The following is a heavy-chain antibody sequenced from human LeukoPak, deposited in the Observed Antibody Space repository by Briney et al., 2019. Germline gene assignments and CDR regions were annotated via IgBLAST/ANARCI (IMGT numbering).Heavy chain of an antibody. CDR2: ISSSSSTI. J-gene: IGHJ4*02. Sequence: QPGGSLRLSCAASGFTFSSYSMNWVRQAPGKGLEWVSYISSSSSTIYYADSVKGRFTISRDNAKNSLYLQMNSLRAEDTAVYYCARDRWEPADYWGQGTLVTVSS. CDR1: GFTFSSYS. D-gene: IGHD1-26*01. V-gene: IGHV3-48*04. CDR3: ARDRWEPADY.